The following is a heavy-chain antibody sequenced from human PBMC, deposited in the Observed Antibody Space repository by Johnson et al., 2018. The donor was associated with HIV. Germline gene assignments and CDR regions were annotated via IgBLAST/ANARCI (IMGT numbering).Heavy chain of an antibody. V-gene: IGHV3-30*19. J-gene: IGHJ3*02. Sequence: QVQLVESGGGVVQSGRSLRLSCAASGVSFSDYAMHWVRQAPGKGLEWVAVIWFDGSNEYYADSVRGRFTISRDSSKSALYLQMNSLRAEDTAVYYCARDRGTMIVVGSAFDIWGQGTRVTVSS. D-gene: IGHD3-22*01. CDR1: GVSFSDYA. CDR3: ARDRGTMIVVGSAFDI. CDR2: IWFDGSNE.